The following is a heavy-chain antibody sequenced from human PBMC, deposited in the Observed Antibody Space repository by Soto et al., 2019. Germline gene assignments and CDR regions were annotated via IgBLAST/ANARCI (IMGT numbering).Heavy chain of an antibody. CDR1: GFTFSTHA. V-gene: IGHV3-23*01. Sequence: EVQLLESGGGLVQPGGSLRLSCVASGFTFSTHAFSWVRQAPGKGLEWVSAISSSAYNTYYADSVKGRFTISRDNSKSTLYLQMNSLRAEDTAVYYCAKDLGYYDSRGHHDYWGQGALITVSS. D-gene: IGHD3-22*01. CDR2: ISSSAYNT. CDR3: AKDLGYYDSRGHHDY. J-gene: IGHJ4*02.